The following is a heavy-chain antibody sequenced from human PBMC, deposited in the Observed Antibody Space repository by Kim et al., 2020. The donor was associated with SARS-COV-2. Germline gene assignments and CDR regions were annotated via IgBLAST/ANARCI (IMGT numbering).Heavy chain of an antibody. D-gene: IGHD5-18*01. CDR1: GGTFSSYA. J-gene: IGHJ6*02. CDR2: IIPIFGTA. V-gene: IGHV1-69*13. CDR3: ARDPTDVDTAMDYYYYGMDF. Sequence: SVKVSCKASGGTFSSYAISWVRQAPGQGLEWMGGIIPIFGTANYAQKFQGRVTITADESTSTAYMELSSLRSEDTAVYYCARDPTDVDTAMDYYYYGMDFWGQGTTVTVSS.